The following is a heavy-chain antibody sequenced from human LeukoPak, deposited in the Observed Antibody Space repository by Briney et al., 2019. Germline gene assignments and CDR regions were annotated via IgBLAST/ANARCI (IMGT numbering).Heavy chain of an antibody. V-gene: IGHV4-39*07. CDR2: IYYSGST. J-gene: IGHJ4*02. D-gene: IGHD6-13*01. Sequence: PSETLSLTCTVSGGSISSSSYYWGWIRQPPGKGLEWIGSIYYSGSTYYNPSLKSRVTISVDTSKNQFSLKLSSVTAADTAVYYCARGRIAAAGFHFDYWGQGTLVTVSS. CDR3: ARGRIAAAGFHFDY. CDR1: GGSISSSSYY.